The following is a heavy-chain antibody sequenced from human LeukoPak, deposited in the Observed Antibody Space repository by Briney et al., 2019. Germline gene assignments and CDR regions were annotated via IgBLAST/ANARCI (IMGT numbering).Heavy chain of an antibody. Sequence: PGGSLRLSCAASGFTFSSYAMHWVRQAPGKGLEWVAVISYDGSNKYYADSVKGRFTISRDNSKNTVYLQMGSLRAEDMAVYYCARASYGYGNNWFDPWGQGTLVTVSS. CDR1: GFTFSSYA. CDR2: ISYDGSNK. V-gene: IGHV3-30*14. CDR3: ARASYGYGNNWFDP. D-gene: IGHD5-18*01. J-gene: IGHJ5*02.